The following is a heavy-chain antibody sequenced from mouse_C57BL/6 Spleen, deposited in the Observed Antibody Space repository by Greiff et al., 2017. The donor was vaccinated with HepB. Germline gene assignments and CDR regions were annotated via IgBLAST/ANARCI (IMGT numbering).Heavy chain of an antibody. CDR1: GYTFTDYE. D-gene: IGHD1-2*01. CDR2: IDPETGGT. J-gene: IGHJ2*01. CDR3: TRSTTAELDFDY. Sequence: VQLQQSGAELVRPGASVTLSCKASGYTFTDYEMHWVKQTPVHGLEWIGAIDPETGGTAYNQKFKGKAILTADKSSSTAYMELRSLTSEDSAVYYCTRSTTAELDFDYWGQGTTLTVSS. V-gene: IGHV1-15*01.